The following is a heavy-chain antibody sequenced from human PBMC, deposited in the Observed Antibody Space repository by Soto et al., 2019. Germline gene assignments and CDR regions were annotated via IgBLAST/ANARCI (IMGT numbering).Heavy chain of an antibody. Sequence: GGSLRLSCAASGFTFSSYDMHWVRQATGKGLEWVSAIGTAGDTYYPGSVKGRFTISRENAKNSLYLQMNSLRAGDTAVYYCARGPYSSGWYSVWGFPDYWGQGTLVTVSS. CDR2: IGTAGDT. J-gene: IGHJ4*02. D-gene: IGHD6-19*01. CDR3: ARGPYSSGWYSVWGFPDY. V-gene: IGHV3-13*01. CDR1: GFTFSSYD.